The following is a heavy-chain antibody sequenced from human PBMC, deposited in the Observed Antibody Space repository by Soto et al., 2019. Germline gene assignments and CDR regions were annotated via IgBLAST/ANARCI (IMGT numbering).Heavy chain of an antibody. Sequence: GGSLRLSCTTSTFTFSAYAMTWVRQAPGKGLQWVSSLWGSAHSTNYADSVKGRFSISRDNSKNTLYLQVNSLRTEDTATYYCARDPNGDYIGAFHIWGQGIMVTVSS. D-gene: IGHD4-17*01. CDR1: TFTFSAYA. CDR3: ARDPNGDYIGAFHI. J-gene: IGHJ3*02. V-gene: IGHV3-23*01. CDR2: LWGSAHST.